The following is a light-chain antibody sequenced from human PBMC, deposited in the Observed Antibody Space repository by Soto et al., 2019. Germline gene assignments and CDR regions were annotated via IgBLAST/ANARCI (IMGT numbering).Light chain of an antibody. CDR1: QRVGRD. V-gene: IGKV3D-15*01. J-gene: IGKJ4*01. CDR3: QQYNSWPLT. CDR2: DIF. Sequence: EIVMTQSPATLSVSPGESTNLSWKASQRVGRDFAWYQQKPGQAPRLVIYDIFTRANGVPTRISGSGSGTEFTLTISSLQSEDFAVYYCQQYNSWPLTFGGGTKVEIK.